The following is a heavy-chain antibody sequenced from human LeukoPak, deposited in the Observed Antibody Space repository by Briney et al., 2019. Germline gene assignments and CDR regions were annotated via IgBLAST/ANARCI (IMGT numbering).Heavy chain of an antibody. J-gene: IGHJ4*02. CDR1: GFTFRGHW. V-gene: IGHV3-7*01. CDR3: VRGATGLTN. Sequence: GGSLRLSCVASGFTFRGHWMNWVRQAPGQGVEWVANINTDGSGKYHVDSVQGRFTISRDNAKNSLYLQMNSLRAEDTAVYYCVRGATGLTNWGQGTLVTVSS. D-gene: IGHD4-11*01. CDR2: INTDGSGK.